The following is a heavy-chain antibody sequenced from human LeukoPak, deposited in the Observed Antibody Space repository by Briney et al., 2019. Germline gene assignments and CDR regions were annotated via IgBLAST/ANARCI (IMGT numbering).Heavy chain of an antibody. Sequence: GGSLRLSCAASGFTFSSYEMNWVRQAPGKGLEWVSYISSSGSTIYYADSVKGRFTISRDNSKNTLYLQMNSLRADDTAVYYCAKDQTPYSWGQGTLITVSS. J-gene: IGHJ4*02. V-gene: IGHV3-48*03. CDR3: AKDQTPYS. D-gene: IGHD4-23*01. CDR2: ISSSGSTI. CDR1: GFTFSSYE.